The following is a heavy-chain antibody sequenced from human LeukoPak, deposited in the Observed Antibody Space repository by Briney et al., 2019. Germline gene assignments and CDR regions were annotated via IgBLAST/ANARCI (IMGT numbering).Heavy chain of an antibody. Sequence: SVKVSCKASGYTFTSYGISWVRQAPGQGLEWMGGIIPIFGTANYAQKFQGRVTITADESTSTAYMELSSLRSEDTAVYYCARVNPAPFRTTVVREFDYWGQGTLVTVSS. D-gene: IGHD4-23*01. CDR2: IIPIFGTA. CDR1: GYTFTSYG. V-gene: IGHV1-69*13. CDR3: ARVNPAPFRTTVVREFDY. J-gene: IGHJ4*02.